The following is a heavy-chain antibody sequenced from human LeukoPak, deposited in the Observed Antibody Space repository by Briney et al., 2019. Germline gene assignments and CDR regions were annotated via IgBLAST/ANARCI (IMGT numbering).Heavy chain of an antibody. V-gene: IGHV4-4*02. J-gene: IGHJ4*02. D-gene: IGHD7-27*01. CDR1: GGSISSSNW. CDR2: IYHSGST. CDR3: ARGLKPLGFDY. Sequence: SGTLSLTCAVSGGSISSSNWWSWVRQPPGKGLEWIGEIYHSGSTNYNPSLKSRVTMSVDTSKNQFSLKLSSVTAADTAVYYCARGLKPLGFDYWGQGTLVTVSS.